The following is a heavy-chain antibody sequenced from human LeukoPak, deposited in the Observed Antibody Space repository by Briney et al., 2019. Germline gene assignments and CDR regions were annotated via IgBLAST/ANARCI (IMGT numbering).Heavy chain of an antibody. J-gene: IGHJ5*02. Sequence: SQTLSPTCAVYGGSFSGSYWGWIRQPPGKGLEWIGEINHSGSTNYNPSLKSRVTISVDTSKNQFSLKLSSVTAADTAVYYCASVPTTGTTGGWFDPWGQGTLVTVSS. D-gene: IGHD1-1*01. CDR3: ASVPTTGTTGGWFDP. CDR2: INHSGST. CDR1: GGSFSGSY. V-gene: IGHV4-34*01.